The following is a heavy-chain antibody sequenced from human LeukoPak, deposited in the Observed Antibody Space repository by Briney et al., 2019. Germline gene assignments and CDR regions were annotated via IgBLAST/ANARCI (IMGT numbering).Heavy chain of an antibody. Sequence: GGCMRFSCTAAGFTLSAYWMSWVRQAPGKGMVWVARSKYDETTTTYADSVKGGFTISRDNPKNTLYLQMNSLRADDTAVYYCAKSDYFDPWGQGTVVTVSS. D-gene: IGHD4/OR15-4a*01. CDR1: GFTLSAYW. V-gene: IGHV3-74*03. CDR3: AKSDYFDP. CDR2: SKYDETTT. J-gene: IGHJ5*02.